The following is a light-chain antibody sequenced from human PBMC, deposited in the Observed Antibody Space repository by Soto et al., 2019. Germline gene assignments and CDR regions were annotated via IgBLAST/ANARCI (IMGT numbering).Light chain of an antibody. CDR2: EVN. Sequence: QSVLTQPPSASGSPGQSVAISCIGTSSDVGGYNYVSWYQQHPGKAPKLMIYEVNKRPSGVPDRFSGSKSGNTASLAISGLQSEDEADYYGAAWDDSLNGRVFGGGTKLTVL. V-gene: IGLV2-8*01. CDR1: SSDVGGYNY. CDR3: AAWDDSLNGRV. J-gene: IGLJ2*01.